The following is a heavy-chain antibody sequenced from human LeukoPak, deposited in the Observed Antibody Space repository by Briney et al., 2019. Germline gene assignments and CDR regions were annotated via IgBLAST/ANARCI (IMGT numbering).Heavy chain of an antibody. CDR1: GYTFTSYA. J-gene: IGHJ3*02. Sequence: ASVKVSCKASGYTFTSYAMNWVRQAPGQGLEWMGGFDPEDGETIYAQKFQGRVTMTEDTSTDTAYMELSSLRSEDTAVYYCATLSTYTHDAFDIWGQGTMVTVSS. CDR2: FDPEDGET. CDR3: ATLSTYTHDAFDI. V-gene: IGHV1-24*01.